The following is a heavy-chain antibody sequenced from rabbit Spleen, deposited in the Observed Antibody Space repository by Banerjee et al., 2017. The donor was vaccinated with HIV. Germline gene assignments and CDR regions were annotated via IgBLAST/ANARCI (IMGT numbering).Heavy chain of an antibody. CDR3: VRDQAGDADYGPYYLNL. J-gene: IGHJ4*01. CDR2: IEPIFGNT. CDR1: GFTLSRYY. V-gene: IGHV1S7*01. Sequence: QLEESAGGLVQPGGSLKLSCKASGFTLSRYYMNWVRQAPGKGLEWIGYIEPIFGNTYYANWVNGRFTISSHNAQNTLYLQLSSLTAADTATYFCVRDQAGDADYGPYYLNLWGQGTLVT. D-gene: IGHD2-1*01.